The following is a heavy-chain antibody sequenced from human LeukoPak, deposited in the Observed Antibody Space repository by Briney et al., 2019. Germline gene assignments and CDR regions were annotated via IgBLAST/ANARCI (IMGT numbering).Heavy chain of an antibody. J-gene: IGHJ4*02. Sequence: ASVKVSCKAYGYIFTRYYIHWVRQAPGQGLEWMGWINPNSGDTLYAQKFQGRVTMTRDTSISTAYMELSRLTSDDTAVFYCARVLWGATAFDYWGQGTLVTVSS. CDR3: ARVLWGATAFDY. V-gene: IGHV1-2*02. CDR2: INPNSGDT. CDR1: GYIFTRYY. D-gene: IGHD1-26*01.